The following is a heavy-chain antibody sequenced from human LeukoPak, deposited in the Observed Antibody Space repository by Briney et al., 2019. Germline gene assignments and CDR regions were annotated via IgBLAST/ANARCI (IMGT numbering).Heavy chain of an antibody. J-gene: IGHJ5*02. Sequence: SETLSLTCTVSGGSISSYYWSWIRQPPGKGLEWIGEINHSGSTNYNPSLKSRVTISVDTSKNQFSLKLSSVTAADTAVYYCARGGRYCSSTSCYGGQFDPWGQGTLVTVSS. CDR2: INHSGST. CDR3: ARGGRYCSSTSCYGGQFDP. V-gene: IGHV4-34*01. D-gene: IGHD2-2*01. CDR1: GGSISSYY.